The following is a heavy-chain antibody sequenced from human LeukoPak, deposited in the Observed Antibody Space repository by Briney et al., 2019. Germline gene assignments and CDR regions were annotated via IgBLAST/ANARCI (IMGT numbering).Heavy chain of an antibody. V-gene: IGHV4-39*01. CDR2: IYYSGST. J-gene: IGHJ4*02. D-gene: IGHD4-17*01. CDR3: ARHLNYGDYVQEEIDY. Sequence: SETLSLTCTVSGGSIISYYWGWIRQPPGKGLEWIGSIYYSGSTYYNPSLKSRVTISVDTSKNQFSLKLSSVTAADTAVYYCARHLNYGDYVQEEIDYWGQGTLVTVSS. CDR1: GGSIISYY.